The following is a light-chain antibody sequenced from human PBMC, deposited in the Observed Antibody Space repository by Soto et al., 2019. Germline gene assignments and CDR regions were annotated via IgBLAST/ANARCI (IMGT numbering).Light chain of an antibody. V-gene: IGKV1-5*03. CDR2: KAF. CDR3: QQYNSYSWT. CDR1: QSISSW. J-gene: IGKJ1*01. Sequence: DIQMTQSPPTLPAYEGARATITCRASQSISSWLAWYQQKPGKAPKLLIYKAFSLESGVPSRFSGSGSGTEFTLTISSLQPDDFATYYCQQYNSYSWTFGQGTKVDIK.